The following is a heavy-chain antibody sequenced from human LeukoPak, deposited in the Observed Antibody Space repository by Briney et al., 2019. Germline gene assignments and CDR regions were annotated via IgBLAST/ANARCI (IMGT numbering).Heavy chain of an antibody. Sequence: QPGRSLRLSCAASGFTFSSYSMNWVRQAPGKGLEWVSYISSGSSTIYYADSVKGRFTISRDNAKNSLYLQMNSLRAEDTAVYYCARDPDTAMDYEFNFDYWGQGTLVTVSS. CDR1: GFTFSSYS. J-gene: IGHJ4*02. CDR2: ISSGSSTI. V-gene: IGHV3-48*04. CDR3: ARDPDTAMDYEFNFDY. D-gene: IGHD5-18*01.